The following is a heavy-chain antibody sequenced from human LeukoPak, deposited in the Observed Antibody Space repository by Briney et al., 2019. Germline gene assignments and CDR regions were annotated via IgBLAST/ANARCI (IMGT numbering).Heavy chain of an antibody. CDR2: INPSGGST. D-gene: IGHD6-13*01. CDR3: ARVSSWEEDWFDP. V-gene: IGHV1-46*01. CDR1: GYTFTSYY. Sequence: ASVKVSCKASGYTFTSYYMHWVRQAPGQGLEWMGIINPSGGSTSYAQKFQGRVTMTRDTSTSTVYMELSSLRSEDTSVYYCARVSSWEEDWFDPWGQGTLVTVSS. J-gene: IGHJ5*02.